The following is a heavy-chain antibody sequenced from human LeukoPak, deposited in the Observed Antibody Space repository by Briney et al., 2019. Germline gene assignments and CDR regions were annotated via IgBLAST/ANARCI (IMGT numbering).Heavy chain of an antibody. CDR1: GGSISSGSYY. Sequence: SETLSLTCTVSGGSISSGSYYWNWIRQPAGKRVEWLGHVFTRGTTNYNASLEGRLTISLDTARNQFSLYLSSVTAADTAMYFCARSSLAVYFDYWGQGTLVTASS. V-gene: IGHV4-61*09. CDR3: ARSSLAVYFDY. D-gene: IGHD6-19*01. CDR2: VFTRGTT. J-gene: IGHJ4*02.